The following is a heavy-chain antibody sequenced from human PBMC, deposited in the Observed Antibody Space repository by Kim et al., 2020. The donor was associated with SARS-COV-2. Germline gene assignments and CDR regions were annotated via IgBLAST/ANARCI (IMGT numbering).Heavy chain of an antibody. V-gene: IGHV1-69*13. CDR2: IIPIFGTA. CDR3: AKGWYGSGWYTEFDY. D-gene: IGHD6-19*01. CDR1: GGTFSSYA. Sequence: SVKVSCKASGGTFSSYAISWVRQAPGQGLEWMGGIIPIFGTANYAQKFQGRVTITADESTSTAYMELSSLRSEDTAVYYCAKGWYGSGWYTEFDYWGQGTLVTVSS. J-gene: IGHJ4*02.